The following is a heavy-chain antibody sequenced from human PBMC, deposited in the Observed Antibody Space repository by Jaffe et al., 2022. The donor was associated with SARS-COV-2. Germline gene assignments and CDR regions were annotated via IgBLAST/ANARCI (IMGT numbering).Heavy chain of an antibody. J-gene: IGHJ4*02. CDR1: GFTFSNYW. CDR3: ATYCSGVSCYTFDY. Sequence: EVQLVESGGGLVQPGGSLRLSCAASGFTFSNYWMAWVRQAPGRGLEWVTNMNQGGNEKYYVDSVKGRFTISRDNAKNSLYLQMNSLRAEDTAVYYCATYCSGVSCYTFDYWGQGTLVTVSS. D-gene: IGHD2-15*01. CDR2: MNQGGNEK. V-gene: IGHV3-7*01.